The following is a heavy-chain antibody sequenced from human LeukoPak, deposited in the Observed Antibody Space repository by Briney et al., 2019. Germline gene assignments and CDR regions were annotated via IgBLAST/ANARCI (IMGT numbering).Heavy chain of an antibody. Sequence: SETLSLTCTVSGGSISSYYWSWIRQPAGKGLEWIGYISHSGSTHYNPSLKSRITISVDTSKIQFSLNLTSGTAADTAVYYCGRDSAAGSYYYYTDVWGKGTTVTISS. D-gene: IGHD1-1*01. CDR2: ISHSGST. CDR1: GGSISSYY. V-gene: IGHV4-59*01. J-gene: IGHJ6*03. CDR3: GRDSAAGSYYYYTDV.